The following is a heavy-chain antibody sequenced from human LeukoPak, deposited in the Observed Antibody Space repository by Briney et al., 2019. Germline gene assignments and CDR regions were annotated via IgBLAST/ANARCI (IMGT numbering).Heavy chain of an antibody. Sequence: ASVKASCKASGYTFTSYGISWVRQAPGQGLEWMGWISAYNGNTNYAQKLQGRVTMTTDTSTSTAYMELGSLRSDDTAVYYCARAYSSSWYCDYWGQGTLVTVSS. V-gene: IGHV1-18*01. CDR2: ISAYNGNT. CDR3: ARAYSSSWYCDY. J-gene: IGHJ4*02. CDR1: GYTFTSYG. D-gene: IGHD6-13*01.